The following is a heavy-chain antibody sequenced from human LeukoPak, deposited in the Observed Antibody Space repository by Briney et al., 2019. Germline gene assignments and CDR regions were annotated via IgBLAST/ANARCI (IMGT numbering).Heavy chain of an antibody. J-gene: IGHJ2*01. D-gene: IGHD3-9*01. CDR1: GLTFGSNW. Sequence: GGSLRLSCAASGLTFGSNWMSWVRQAPGKGLEWVANIKQDGSEKYYVDSVKGRFTISRDNSKNTLYLQMNSLRAEDTAVYYCAKEPTYYDILTRLPTGGRYWYFDLWGRGTLVTVSS. V-gene: IGHV3-7*01. CDR3: AKEPTYYDILTRLPTGGRYWYFDL. CDR2: IKQDGSEK.